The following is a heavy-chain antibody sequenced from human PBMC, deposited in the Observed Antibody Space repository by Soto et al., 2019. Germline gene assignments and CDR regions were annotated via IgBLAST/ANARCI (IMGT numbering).Heavy chain of an antibody. Sequence: QVQLVQSGAEVKKPGASVKVSCKASGYTFTSYAISWVRQAPGQGLEWMGWISAYNGNTNYAQKLKGRVTMTTDTSPSTAYMERRSLISDDTAVYYCARDAPPEDYWGQGTLVTVSS. CDR1: GYTFTSYA. J-gene: IGHJ4*02. CDR3: ARDAPPEDY. CDR2: ISAYNGNT. V-gene: IGHV1-18*01.